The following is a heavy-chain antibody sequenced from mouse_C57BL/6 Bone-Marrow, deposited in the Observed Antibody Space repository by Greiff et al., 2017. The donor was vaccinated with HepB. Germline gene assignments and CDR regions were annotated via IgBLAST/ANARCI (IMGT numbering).Heavy chain of an antibody. Sequence: QVQLQQPGAELVKPGASVKMSCKASGYTFTSYWITWVKQRPGPGLEWIGDIYPGSGSTNYNEKFKSKATLTVDTSSSTAYMHLSSLTSEDSAVYYCARLGTPRDYYAMDYWGQGTSVTVSS. J-gene: IGHJ4*01. CDR3: ARLGTPRDYYAMDY. CDR2: IYPGSGST. CDR1: GYTFTSYW. V-gene: IGHV1-55*01. D-gene: IGHD3-1*01.